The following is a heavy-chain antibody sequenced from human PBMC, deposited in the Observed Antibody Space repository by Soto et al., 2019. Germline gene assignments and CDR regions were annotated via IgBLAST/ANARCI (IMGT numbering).Heavy chain of an antibody. J-gene: IGHJ4*02. CDR1: GGSISSGGYS. CDR2: IYHSGST. V-gene: IGHV4-30-2*01. Sequence: ASETLSLTCAVSGGSISSGGYSWSWIRQPPGKGLEWIGYIYHSGSTYYNPSLKSRVTISVDRSKNQFSLKLSSVTAADTAVYYCARVRGYYWDFDYWGQGTLVTVSS. CDR3: ARVRGYYWDFDY. D-gene: IGHD3-22*01.